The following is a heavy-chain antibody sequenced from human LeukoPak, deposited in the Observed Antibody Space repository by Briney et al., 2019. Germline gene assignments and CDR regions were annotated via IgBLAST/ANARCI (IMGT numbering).Heavy chain of an antibody. CDR2: IYYSGST. V-gene: IGHV4-59*11. CDR3: ARVSVGAGYFDY. D-gene: IGHD1-26*01. J-gene: IGHJ4*02. Sequence: SETLSLTCTVSGGSLRNHYWSWIRQPPGKGLEWIGYIYYSGSTNYNPSLKSRVTIPVDTSKNQFSLKLSSVTAADTAVNYCARVSVGAGYFDYWGQGTLVTVSS. CDR1: GGSLRNHY.